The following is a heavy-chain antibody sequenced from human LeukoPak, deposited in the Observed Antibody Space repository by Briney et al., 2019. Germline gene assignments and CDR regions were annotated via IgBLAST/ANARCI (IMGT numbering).Heavy chain of an antibody. J-gene: IGHJ4*02. V-gene: IGHV4-59*12. CDR3: ARVWVRGVITYFDS. CDR1: GVSINGYY. Sequence: SVTVSLKCTVCGVSINGYYWSWLPQPPGKGREGVGYLYYSGGTNSHPSLKSRAIISVDTSKNQCSLKLSSVTAADTAVYYCARVWVRGVITYFDSWGQGNLVTVSS. CDR2: LYYSGGT. D-gene: IGHD3-10*01.